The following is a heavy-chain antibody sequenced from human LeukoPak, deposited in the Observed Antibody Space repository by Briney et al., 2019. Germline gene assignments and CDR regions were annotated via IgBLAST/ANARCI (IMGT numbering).Heavy chain of an antibody. D-gene: IGHD6-19*01. CDR1: GGTFSSYA. J-gene: IGHJ4*02. CDR3: ARAPFVGSGWSLQNDY. V-gene: IGHV1-69*01. CDR2: IISIFGTA. Sequence: GSSVKVSCKASGGTFSSYAISWVRQAPGQGLEWMGGIISIFGTANYAQKFQGRVTITADESTSTAYMELSSLRSEDTAVYYCARAPFVGSGWSLQNDYWGQGTLVTVSS.